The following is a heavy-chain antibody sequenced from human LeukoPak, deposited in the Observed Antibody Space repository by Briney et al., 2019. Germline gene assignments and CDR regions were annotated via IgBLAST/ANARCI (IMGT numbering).Heavy chain of an antibody. Sequence: GGSLRLSCAASGFTFSSYWMHWVRQAPGKGLEWVSYIRTSTSSIYYADSVKGRFTISSDNAKNSLYLQMNSLRDEDTAVYYCAKILPDTVTADYWGQGTLVTVSS. J-gene: IGHJ4*02. CDR2: IRTSTSSI. D-gene: IGHD4-11*01. V-gene: IGHV3-48*02. CDR1: GFTFSSYW. CDR3: AKILPDTVTADY.